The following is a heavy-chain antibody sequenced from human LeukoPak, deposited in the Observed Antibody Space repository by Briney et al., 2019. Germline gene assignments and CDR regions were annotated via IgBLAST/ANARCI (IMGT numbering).Heavy chain of an antibody. V-gene: IGHV3-7*01. CDR2: IKQDGSEK. D-gene: IGHD4-17*01. Sequence: GGSLRLSCAASGFTFSIYWMSWVRQAPGKGLEWVANIKQDGSEKYYVDSVKGRFTISRDNAKNSLYLQMNSLRAEDTAVYYCARMSYGDYYYFDYWGQGTLVTVSS. J-gene: IGHJ4*02. CDR1: GFTFSIYW. CDR3: ARMSYGDYYYFDY.